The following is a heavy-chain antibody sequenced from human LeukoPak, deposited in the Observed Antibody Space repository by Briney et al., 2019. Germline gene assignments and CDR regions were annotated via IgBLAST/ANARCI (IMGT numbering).Heavy chain of an antibody. J-gene: IGHJ5*02. CDR2: MSPSDDAT. Sequence: GGSLRLSCAASGFTFSSYAMSWVRQAPGKGLEWISAMSPSDDATYHIDSVKGRFTISRDTSKNTLYLQINSLRVEDTAVYYCIVFGDSNHWGQGTLVTVSS. CDR3: IVFGDSNH. D-gene: IGHD4-17*01. CDR1: GFTFSSYA. V-gene: IGHV3-23*01.